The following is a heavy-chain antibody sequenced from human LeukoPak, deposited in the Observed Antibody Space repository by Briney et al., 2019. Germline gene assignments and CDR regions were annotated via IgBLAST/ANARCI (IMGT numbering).Heavy chain of an antibody. J-gene: IGHJ3*02. CDR3: ARHYHYYDSSGYYDAFDI. CDR1: GGSFSGYY. V-gene: IGHV4-34*01. CDR2: INHSGST. D-gene: IGHD3-22*01. Sequence: SETLSLTCAVYGGSFSGYYWSWIRQPPGKGLEWIGEINHSGSTNYNPSLKSRVTISVDTSKNQFSLKLSSVTAADTAVYYCARHYHYYDSSGYYDAFDIWGQGTTVTASS.